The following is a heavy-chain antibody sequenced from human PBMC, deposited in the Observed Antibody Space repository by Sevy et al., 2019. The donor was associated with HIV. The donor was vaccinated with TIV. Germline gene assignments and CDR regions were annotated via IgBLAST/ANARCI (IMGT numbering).Heavy chain of an antibody. CDR3: ARARTWDSSGYYRGYFDY. Sequence: SETLSLTCTVSGGSISSGGYYWSWIRQHPGKGLELIGYIYYSGSTYYNPSLKSRVTISVDTSKNQFSLKLSSVTAADTAVYYCARARTWDSSGYYRGYFDYWGQGTLVTVSS. CDR2: IYYSGST. D-gene: IGHD3-22*01. CDR1: GGSISSGGYY. V-gene: IGHV4-31*03. J-gene: IGHJ4*02.